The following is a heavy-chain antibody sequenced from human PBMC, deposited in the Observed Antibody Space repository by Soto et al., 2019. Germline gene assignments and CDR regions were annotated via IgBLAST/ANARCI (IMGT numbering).Heavy chain of an antibody. J-gene: IGHJ5*02. Sequence: QVHLVQSGSEVKKPGASVQVSFKASGYTFTDYFIHWVRQAPGQGLEWMGWINPKSGCTMYAQRFQGRVTRTRDTSISTAYMFLTRLRSDATDVYDCAGEESTVDWFDPCGHGTLVKVSA. CDR3: AGEESTVDWFDP. V-gene: IGHV1-2*02. CDR1: GYTFTDYF. D-gene: IGHD2-21*01. CDR2: INPKSGCT.